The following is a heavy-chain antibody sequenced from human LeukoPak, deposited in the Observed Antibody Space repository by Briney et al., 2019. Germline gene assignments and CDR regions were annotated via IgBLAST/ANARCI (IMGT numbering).Heavy chain of an antibody. CDR3: ARAPSFGDYGGDY. CDR2: ISVYSGDT. J-gene: IGHJ4*02. Sequence: GASVKVSCKASGGTFSSYAISWVRQAPGHGLEWMGWISVYSGDTNYAHKLQDRVTMTTDTSTSTAFMELRGLRSDDTAFYYCARAPSFGDYGGDYWGQGTLVTVSS. CDR1: GGTFSSYA. D-gene: IGHD4-17*01. V-gene: IGHV1-18*01.